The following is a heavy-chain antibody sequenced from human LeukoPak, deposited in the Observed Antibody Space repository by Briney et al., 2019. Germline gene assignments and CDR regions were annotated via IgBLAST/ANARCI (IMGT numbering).Heavy chain of an antibody. V-gene: IGHV1-69*05. CDR1: GGTFNSNA. CDR2: IIPIFGST. J-gene: IGHJ5*02. CDR3: ARGRSGIPAVTYNWFDP. Sequence: SVKVSCKASGGTFNSNAFHWVRQAPGQGLEWMGGIIPIFGSTKYAQKFQGRVTVTTDESTGTAYMVLSGLRSDDTAVYYCARGRSGIPAVTYNWFDPWGQGTLVTVSS. D-gene: IGHD6-13*01.